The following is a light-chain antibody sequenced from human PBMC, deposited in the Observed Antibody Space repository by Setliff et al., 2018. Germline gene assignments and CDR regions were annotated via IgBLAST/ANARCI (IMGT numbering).Light chain of an antibody. J-gene: IGLJ1*01. CDR3: SSYTSSNTDSYV. CDR2: EVT. Sequence: QSALTQPASVSGSPGQSITISCTGSSSDVGDYNYVSWYQQHPGKAPKLMIYEVTNRPSGVSNRFSGSKSGNTASLTISGLQAEDEADYYCSSYTSSNTDSYVFGTGTKVTVL. V-gene: IGLV2-14*01. CDR1: SSDVGDYNY.